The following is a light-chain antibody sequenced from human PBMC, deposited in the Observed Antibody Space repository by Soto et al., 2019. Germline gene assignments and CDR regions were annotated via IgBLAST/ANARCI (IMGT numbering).Light chain of an antibody. V-gene: IGKV1-5*03. J-gene: IGKJ4*01. CDR1: QTISSW. CDR2: KAS. CDR3: QYLNSFPLT. Sequence: EIQMTHSPATVYVSLGDALTVTCLASQTISSWLAWYQQKPGKAPKLLIYKASTLKSGVPSRFSGSGSGTDFSLTISSLQPEEVATYYCQYLNSFPLTDGGGTKVDI.